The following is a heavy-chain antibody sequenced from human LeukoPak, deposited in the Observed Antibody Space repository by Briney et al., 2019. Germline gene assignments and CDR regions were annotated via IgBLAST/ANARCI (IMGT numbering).Heavy chain of an antibody. D-gene: IGHD6-19*01. V-gene: IGHV1-69*04. J-gene: IGHJ4*02. CDR3: ARDPISYSSGWYGEDDY. CDR1: GGTFSSYA. CDR2: IIPTLGIA. Sequence: GSSVKVSCKASGGTFSSYAISWVRQPPGQGLEWMGRIIPTLGIANYAQKFQGRVTITADKSTSTAYMELSSLRSEDTAVYYCARDPISYSSGWYGEDDYWGQGTLVTVSS.